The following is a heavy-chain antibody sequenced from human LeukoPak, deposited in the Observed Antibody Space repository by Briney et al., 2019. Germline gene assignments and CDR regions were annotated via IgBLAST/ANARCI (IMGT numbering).Heavy chain of an antibody. D-gene: IGHD1-26*01. V-gene: IGHV6-1*01. J-gene: IGHJ4*02. Sequence: PQTLSLTCAISGDSVSNNSAAWSWIRQSPSRGPEWLGRTYYRSKWYNDYAVSLKSRITINPVTSKNHFTLQLNSVTPEDTAVYYCARSVGSPTSGFEHWGQGTLVTVSS. CDR3: ARSVGSPTSGFEH. CDR1: GDSVSNNSAA. CDR2: TYYRSKWYN.